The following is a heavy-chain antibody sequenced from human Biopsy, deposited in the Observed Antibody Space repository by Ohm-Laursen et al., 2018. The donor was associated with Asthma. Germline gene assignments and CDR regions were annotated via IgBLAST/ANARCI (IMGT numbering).Heavy chain of an antibody. CDR1: GFTFSSYA. V-gene: IGHV3-23*01. Sequence: LSLTCAASGFTFSSYAMSWVRQAPGKGLEWVSAISGSGGSTYYADSVKGRFTISRDNSKNTLYLQMNSLRAEDTAVYYCAKGYYYDSSGFDYWGQGTLVTVSS. CDR3: AKGYYYDSSGFDY. D-gene: IGHD3-22*01. CDR2: ISGSGGST. J-gene: IGHJ4*02.